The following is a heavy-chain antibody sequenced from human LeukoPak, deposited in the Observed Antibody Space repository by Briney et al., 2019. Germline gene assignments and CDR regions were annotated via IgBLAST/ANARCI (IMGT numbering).Heavy chain of an antibody. D-gene: IGHD3-3*01. CDR2: IRTKAYGVTT. J-gene: IGHJ4*02. Sequence: PGGSLRLSCTTSGFTFGEYALSWFRQAPGKGLEWLGLIRTKAYGVTTENAASVKGRFTISRDDSKGIAYLQMNSLETEDTALYYCARNREQDFWSGYYTGFYFDCWGQGTLVAVSS. V-gene: IGHV3-49*03. CDR3: ARNREQDFWSGYYTGFYFDC. CDR1: GFTFGEYA.